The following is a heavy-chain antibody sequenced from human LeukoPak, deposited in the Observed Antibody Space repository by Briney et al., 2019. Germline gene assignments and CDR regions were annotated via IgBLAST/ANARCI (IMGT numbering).Heavy chain of an antibody. CDR3: ARVDYYDSSGYYYFDY. D-gene: IGHD3-22*01. V-gene: IGHV1-69*02. CDR2: IIPILGIA. J-gene: IGHJ4*02. Sequence: ASVKVSCKASGGTFSSYTISWVRQAPGQGLEWMGRIIPILGIANYAQKFQGRVTITADKSTSTAYMELSSLGSEDTAVYYCARVDYYDSSGYYYFDYWGQGTLVTVSS. CDR1: GGTFSSYT.